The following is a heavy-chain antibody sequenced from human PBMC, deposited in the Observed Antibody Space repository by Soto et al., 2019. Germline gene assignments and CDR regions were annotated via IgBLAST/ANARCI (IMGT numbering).Heavy chain of an antibody. V-gene: IGHV3-30*18. D-gene: IGHD2-21*02. J-gene: IGHJ4*02. Sequence: QVQLVESGGGVVQPGRSLRLSCAASGFTFSKFGMHWLRQAPGRGLEWVAGISNDGSDEYYVDSVKGRFNISRDNPKITLSLQMNSLRFEDTAVYFCAKDRRKWGDSPFEKWGQGTLVTGSS. CDR2: ISNDGSDE. CDR3: AKDRRKWGDSPFEK. CDR1: GFTFSKFG.